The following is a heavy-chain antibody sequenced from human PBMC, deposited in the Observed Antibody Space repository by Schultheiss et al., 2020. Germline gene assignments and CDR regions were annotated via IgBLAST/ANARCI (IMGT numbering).Heavy chain of an antibody. Sequence: SQTLSLTCAVYGGSFSGYYWSWIRQPPGKGLEWIGYIYYSGITYYNPSLKSRVTMSVDTSKNQFSLKLSSVTAADTAVYYCAREGYSGYETGKWGQGTLVTVYS. CDR1: GGSFSGYY. CDR3: AREGYSGYETGK. J-gene: IGHJ4*02. CDR2: IYYSGIT. V-gene: IGHV4-34*01. D-gene: IGHD5-12*01.